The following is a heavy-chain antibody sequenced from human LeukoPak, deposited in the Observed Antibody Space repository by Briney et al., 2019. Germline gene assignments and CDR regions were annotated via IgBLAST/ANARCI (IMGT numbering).Heavy chain of an antibody. J-gene: IGHJ4*02. CDR2: IRSKAYGGTT. CDR3: TIASGWYVFDY. D-gene: IGHD6-19*01. Sequence: GGSLRLSCTASGFTFGDYAMSWVRQAPGKGLEWVGFIRSKAYGGTTEYAASVKGRFTISRDDSKSIAYLHMNSLKTEDTAVYYCTIASGWYVFDYWGQGTLVTVSS. CDR1: GFTFGDYA. V-gene: IGHV3-49*04.